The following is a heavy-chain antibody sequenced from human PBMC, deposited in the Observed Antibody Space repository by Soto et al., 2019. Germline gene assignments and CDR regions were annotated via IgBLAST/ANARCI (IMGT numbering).Heavy chain of an antibody. CDR2: ISGSGGSS. D-gene: IGHD3-16*01. J-gene: IGHJ6*02. Sequence: GGSLRLSCAASGLRFSSYAMSWVRQAPGKGLEWVSGISGSGGSSYFADSVKGRFAISRDNSKNTLYLQMNSLRAEDTAVYYCAKGRGSYYAYDMDVWGQGTAVTVSS. CDR3: AKGRGSYYAYDMDV. CDR1: GLRFSSYA. V-gene: IGHV3-23*01.